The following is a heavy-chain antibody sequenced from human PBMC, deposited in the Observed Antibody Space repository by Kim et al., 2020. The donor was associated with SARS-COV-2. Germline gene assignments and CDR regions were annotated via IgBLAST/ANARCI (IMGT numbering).Heavy chain of an antibody. V-gene: IGHV1-24*01. Sequence: KFQGRVTMTEDTSTDTAYMELSSLRSEDMAVYYCATGTSIAAREGYYFDYWGQGTLVTVSS. CDR3: ATGTSIAAREGYYFDY. D-gene: IGHD6-6*01. J-gene: IGHJ4*02.